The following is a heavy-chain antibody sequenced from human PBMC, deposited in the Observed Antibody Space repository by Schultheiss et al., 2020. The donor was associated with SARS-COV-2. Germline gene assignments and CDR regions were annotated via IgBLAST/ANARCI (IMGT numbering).Heavy chain of an antibody. CDR3: ARRYCSGGSCHLRPRLYGMDV. CDR2: IKQDGSEK. V-gene: IGHV3-7*01. D-gene: IGHD2-15*01. Sequence: GGSLRLSCAASGFTFSSYWMSWVRQAPGKGLEWVANIKQDGSEKYYVDSVKGRFTISRDNAKNSLYLQMNSLRDEDTAVYYCARRYCSGGSCHLRPRLYGMDVWGQGTTVTVSS. J-gene: IGHJ6*02. CDR1: GFTFSSYW.